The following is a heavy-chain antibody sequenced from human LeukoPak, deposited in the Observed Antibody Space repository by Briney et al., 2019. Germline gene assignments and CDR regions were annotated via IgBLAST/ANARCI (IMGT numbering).Heavy chain of an antibody. V-gene: IGHV3-21*01. CDR1: GFTFSSYS. D-gene: IGHD6-13*01. CDR3: ARDRGSSWGNVDY. CDR2: ISSSSSYI. Sequence: PGGSLILSCAASGFTFSSYSMNWVRQAPGKGLEWVSSISSSSSYIYYADSVKGRFTISRDNAKNSLYLQMNSLRAEDTAVYYCARDRGSSWGNVDYWGQGTLVTVSS. J-gene: IGHJ4*02.